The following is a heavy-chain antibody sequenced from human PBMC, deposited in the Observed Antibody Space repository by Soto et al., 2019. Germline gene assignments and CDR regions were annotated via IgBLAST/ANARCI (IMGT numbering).Heavy chain of an antibody. CDR3: ARDGGSGSFERKSYYYGMDV. CDR1: GGSFSGYY. D-gene: IGHD3-10*01. Sequence: QVQLQQWGAGLLKPSETLSLTCAVYGGSFSGYYWSWIRQSPGKGPEWIGEINHRGSTNYNPSLKSRVTTSVETSKNQFSLRLTSVTAADTAVYYCARDGGSGSFERKSYYYGMDVWGQGTTVTVSS. CDR2: INHRGST. V-gene: IGHV4-34*01. J-gene: IGHJ6*02.